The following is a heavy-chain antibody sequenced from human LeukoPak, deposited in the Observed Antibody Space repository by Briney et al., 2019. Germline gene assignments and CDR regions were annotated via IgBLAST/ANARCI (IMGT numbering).Heavy chain of an antibody. J-gene: IGHJ3*02. CDR1: GFTFRNYA. CDR2: ISNDGTII. Sequence: PGRSLRLSCAASGFTFRNYAIHWVRQAPGKWREWVAVISNDGTIIYNADSVKGRFTISRDNSKNTLYLQMNSLRAEDTAVYYCARGLLQYLGEVPPLPPVPSDAFDIWGQGTKVTVSS. D-gene: IGHD2-21*01. V-gene: IGHV3-30*04. CDR3: ARGLLQYLGEVPPLPPVPSDAFDI.